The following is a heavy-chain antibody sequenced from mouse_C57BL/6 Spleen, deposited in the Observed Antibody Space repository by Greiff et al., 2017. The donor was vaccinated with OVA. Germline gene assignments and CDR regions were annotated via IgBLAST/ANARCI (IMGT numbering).Heavy chain of an antibody. Sequence: QVQLKQPGAELVKPGASVKLSCKASGYTFTSYWMHWVKQRPGQGLEWIGMIHPNSGSTNYNEKFKSKATLTVDKSSSTAYMQLSSLTSEDSAVYYCAREGIQEYYFDYWGQGTTLTVSS. CDR3: AREGIQEYYFDY. CDR1: GYTFTSYW. CDR2: IHPNSGST. J-gene: IGHJ2*01. V-gene: IGHV1-64*01.